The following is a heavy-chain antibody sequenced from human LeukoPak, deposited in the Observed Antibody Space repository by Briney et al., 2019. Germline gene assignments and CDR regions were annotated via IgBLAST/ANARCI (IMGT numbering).Heavy chain of an antibody. D-gene: IGHD3-22*01. Sequence: ASVKVSCKVSGYTLTELSMHWVRQAPGKGLEWMGGFDPEDGETIYAQKFQGRVTMTTDTSTSTAYMELRSLRSDDTAVYYCAKDSDYYDSSGYLPPGYWGQGTLVTVSS. CDR2: FDPEDGET. J-gene: IGHJ4*02. CDR1: GYTLTELS. V-gene: IGHV1-24*01. CDR3: AKDSDYYDSSGYLPPGY.